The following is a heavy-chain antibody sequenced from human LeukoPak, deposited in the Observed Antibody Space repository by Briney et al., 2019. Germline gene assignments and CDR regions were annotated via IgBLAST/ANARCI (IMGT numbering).Heavy chain of an antibody. CDR1: GFTFSSHA. J-gene: IGHJ4*02. Sequence: GGSLRLSCVGSGFTFSSHAMSWVRQAPEKGLEWVSGIYESGQTTHYADSVKGRFSISRDNSKNTLYLQMDSLGGEDTAIYYCAKDYRIGYSDHFDYWGQGALVTVSS. D-gene: IGHD2-15*01. CDR2: IYESGQTT. V-gene: IGHV3-23*01. CDR3: AKDYRIGYSDHFDY.